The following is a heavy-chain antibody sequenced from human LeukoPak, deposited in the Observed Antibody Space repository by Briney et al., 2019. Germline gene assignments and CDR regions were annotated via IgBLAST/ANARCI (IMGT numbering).Heavy chain of an antibody. CDR2: ISSSGSTI. CDR3: ARDMPYGSGSFYAAFDI. Sequence: GGSLRLSCAASGFTFSDYYMSWIRQAPGKGLEWGSYISSSGSTISYADSVKGRFTISRDNAKNSLYLQMNSLRAEDTAVYYCARDMPYGSGSFYAAFDIWGQGTIVTVSS. CDR1: GFTFSDYY. J-gene: IGHJ3*02. V-gene: IGHV3-11*04. D-gene: IGHD3-10*01.